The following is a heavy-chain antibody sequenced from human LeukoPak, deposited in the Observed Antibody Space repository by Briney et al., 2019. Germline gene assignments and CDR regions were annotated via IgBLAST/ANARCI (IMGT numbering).Heavy chain of an antibody. J-gene: IGHJ5*02. V-gene: IGHV4-34*01. CDR2: INHSGST. CDR1: GGSFSGYY. Sequence: PSDTLTLTCAVYGGSFSGYYWSWIRQPPGKGLEWIGEINHSGSTNYNPSLKSRVTISVDTSKNQFSLKLSSVTAADTAVYYCARVKTAMPYRPRFDPWGQGTLVTVS. CDR3: ARVKTAMPYRPRFDP. D-gene: IGHD5-18*01.